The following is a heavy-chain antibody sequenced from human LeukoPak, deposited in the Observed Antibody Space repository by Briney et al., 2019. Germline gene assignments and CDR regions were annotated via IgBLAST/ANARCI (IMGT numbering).Heavy chain of an antibody. CDR3: ARAVVGEGGYFDY. CDR1: GGSISSGSYY. CDR2: IYTSGST. Sequence: PSQTLSLTCTVSGGSISSGSYYWSWIRQPAGKGLEWIGRIYTSGSTNYNPSLKSRVTISVDTSKNQFSLKLSSVTAADTAVYYCARAVVGEGGYFDYWGQGTLVTVSS. J-gene: IGHJ4*02. D-gene: IGHD2-21*01. V-gene: IGHV4-61*02.